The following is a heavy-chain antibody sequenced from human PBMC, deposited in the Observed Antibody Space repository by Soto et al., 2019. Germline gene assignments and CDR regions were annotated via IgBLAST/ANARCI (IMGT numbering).Heavy chain of an antibody. J-gene: IGHJ4*02. CDR2: INPKNGAT. Sequence: GASVKVSCKASGYTFTDYYLHWVGQAPGQGLELMGWINPKNGATIYAQKFQGRVTMTRDTSISTAYMELSRLRSDDTAVYSCARVYYDSSGYLDYWGQGTLVTVSS. CDR1: GYTFTDYY. V-gene: IGHV1-2*02. CDR3: ARVYYDSSGYLDY. D-gene: IGHD3-22*01.